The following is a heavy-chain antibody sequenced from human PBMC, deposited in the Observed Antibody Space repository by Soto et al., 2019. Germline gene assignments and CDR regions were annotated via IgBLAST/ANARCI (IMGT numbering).Heavy chain of an antibody. CDR2: ISYDGSNK. CDR1: GFTFSSYA. J-gene: IGHJ3*02. Sequence: QVQLVESGGGVVQPGRSLRLSCAASGFTFSSYAMHWVRQAPGKGVAWVAVISYDGSNKYYADSVKGRFTISRDNSKNPLYLQMNILRDEDTAVYCCARTPLTADAFEIWGQGTLLTVSS. V-gene: IGHV3-30-3*01. CDR3: ARTPLTADAFEI.